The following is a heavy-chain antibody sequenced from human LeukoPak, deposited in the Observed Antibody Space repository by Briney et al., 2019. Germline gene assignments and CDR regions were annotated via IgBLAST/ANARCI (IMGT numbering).Heavy chain of an antibody. CDR2: IRYDGSNK. CDR1: GFTFSSYG. D-gene: IGHD3-22*01. CDR3: AKYLILYYDSSGWFDY. V-gene: IGHV3-30*02. Sequence: GGSLRLSCAASGFTFSSYGMHWVRQAPGKGLEWVAFIRYDGSNKYYADSVKGRFTISRDNSKNTLYLQMNSLRAEDTAVYYCAKYLILYYDSSGWFDYWGQGTLVTVSS. J-gene: IGHJ4*02.